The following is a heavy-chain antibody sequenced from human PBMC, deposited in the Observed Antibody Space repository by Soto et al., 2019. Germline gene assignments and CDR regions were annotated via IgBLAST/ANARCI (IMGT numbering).Heavy chain of an antibody. CDR3: ARGGVTMVRGAITKHYYYYYGMDV. J-gene: IGHJ6*02. CDR1: GYSISSGYF. V-gene: IGHV4-38-2*01. Sequence: SETLSLTCAVSGYSISSGYFWGWIRQPPGKGLEWIGSVYFTGRANYNPSLKSRVTISADTSKNQFSLKLSSVTAADTAVYYCARGGVTMVRGAITKHYYYYYGMDVWGQGTTVTVSS. D-gene: IGHD3-10*01. CDR2: VYFTGRA.